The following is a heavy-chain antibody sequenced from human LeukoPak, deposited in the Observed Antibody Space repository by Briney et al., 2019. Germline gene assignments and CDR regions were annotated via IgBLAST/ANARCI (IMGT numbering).Heavy chain of an antibody. D-gene: IGHD6-19*01. V-gene: IGHV4-59*08. J-gene: IGHJ4*02. CDR3: ARHSYNSGWFFFGY. CDR1: GGSMTSFY. Sequence: SETLSLTCSASGGSMTSFYWSWIRQSPGRGLEWIGYIYNNENTSYNASLKSQVTMSLDTSKSQFSLRLTSVTAADTAVYFCARHSYNSGWFFFGYWGQGILVTVSS. CDR2: IYNNENT.